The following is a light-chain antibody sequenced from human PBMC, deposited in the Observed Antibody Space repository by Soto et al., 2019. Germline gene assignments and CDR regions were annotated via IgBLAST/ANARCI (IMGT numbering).Light chain of an antibody. CDR1: SSNIGNNY. V-gene: IGLV1-51*01. CDR3: GTWDTSLSAVV. Sequence: QSVLTQPPSVSGAPGQKVTISCSGSSSNIGNNYVSWYQHLPGTAPKLLIYDNNERPSGIPDRFSGSKSGTSATLGITGLQTGDEADYYCGTWDTSLSAVVFGGGTKVTVL. J-gene: IGLJ2*01. CDR2: DNN.